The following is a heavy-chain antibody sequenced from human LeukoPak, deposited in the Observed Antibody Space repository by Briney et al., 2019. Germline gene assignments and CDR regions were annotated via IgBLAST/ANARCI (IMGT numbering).Heavy chain of an antibody. D-gene: IGHD4-17*01. CDR1: GYTFTSYD. V-gene: IGHV1-8*01. CDR3: ARGNRYGHLFDY. J-gene: IGHJ4*02. Sequence: GASVKVSCKGSGYTFTSYDINWVGQATGQGEEWMEWMNHNSGNTGYAQKFQRSVTMTRNTSISTAYMELSSLRSEDTAVYYCARGNRYGHLFDYWGQGTLVTVSS. CDR2: MNHNSGNT.